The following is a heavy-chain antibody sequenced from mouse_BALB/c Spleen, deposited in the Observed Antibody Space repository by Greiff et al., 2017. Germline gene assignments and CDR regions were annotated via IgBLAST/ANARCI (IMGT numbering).Heavy chain of an antibody. V-gene: IGHV1-7*01. J-gene: IGHJ4*01. Sequence: QVQLQQSGAELAKPGASVKMSCKASGYTFTSYWMHWVKQRPGQGLEWIGYINPSSGYTNYNQKFKDKATLTADKSSSTAYMQLSSLTSEDSAVYYCASGVYAMDYWGQGTSVTVSS. CDR1: GYTFTSYW. CDR3: ASGVYAMDY. CDR2: INPSSGYT.